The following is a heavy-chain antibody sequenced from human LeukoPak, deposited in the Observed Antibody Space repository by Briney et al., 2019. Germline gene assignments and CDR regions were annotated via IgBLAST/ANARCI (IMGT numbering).Heavy chain of an antibody. CDR1: GYSFTSYW. V-gene: IGHV5-51*01. CDR3: AAALVSDYDSSGYYHLFDY. J-gene: IGHJ4*02. CDR2: IYPGDSNT. D-gene: IGHD3-22*01. Sequence: GESLKISCKGSGYSFTSYWIGWVRQMPGKGLEWMGIIYPGDSNTRYSPSFQGQVTISADKSIRTAYLQWSSLKASDTAMYYCAAALVSDYDSSGYYHLFDYWGQGTLVTVSS.